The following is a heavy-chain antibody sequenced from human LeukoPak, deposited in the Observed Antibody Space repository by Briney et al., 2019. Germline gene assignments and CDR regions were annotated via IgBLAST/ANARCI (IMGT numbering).Heavy chain of an antibody. Sequence: PSETLSLTCAVYGGSFSGYYWSWIRQPPGKGLEWIGEINHSGSTNYNPSLKSRVTISVDTSKNQFSLKLSSVTAADTAVYYCARDDHCSSTSCYRGALGVFDIGGQGTMVTVSS. CDR2: INHSGST. CDR3: ARDDHCSSTSCYRGALGVFDI. J-gene: IGHJ3*02. CDR1: GGSFSGYY. D-gene: IGHD2-2*01. V-gene: IGHV4-34*01.